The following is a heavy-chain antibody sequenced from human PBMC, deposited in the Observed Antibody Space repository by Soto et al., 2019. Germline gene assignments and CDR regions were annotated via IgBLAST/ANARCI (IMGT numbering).Heavy chain of an antibody. CDR2: ISSSGGST. CDR3: AKRPGLAHFDY. D-gene: IGHD6-25*01. Sequence: GGSLSLSCAASGFTFNNYAMSWVRQAPGKGLEWVSAISSSGGSTYYADSVKGRFTISRDNSENTLFLQMNSLRAEDTAVYYCAKRPGLAHFDYWGQGTLVTVSS. V-gene: IGHV3-23*01. J-gene: IGHJ4*02. CDR1: GFTFNNYA.